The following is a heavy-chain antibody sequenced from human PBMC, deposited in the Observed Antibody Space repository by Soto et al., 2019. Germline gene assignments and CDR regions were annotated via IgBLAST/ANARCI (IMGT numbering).Heavy chain of an antibody. CDR3: ARDRKVGATYYFDY. J-gene: IGHJ4*02. CDR2: IYTSGST. V-gene: IGHV4-4*07. D-gene: IGHD1-26*01. Sequence: SSETLSLTCTVSGGSISSYYWSWIRQPAGKGLEWIGRIYTSGSTNYNPSLKSRVTMSVDTSKNQFSLKLSSVTAADTAVYYCARDRKVGATYYFDYWGQGTLVTVSS. CDR1: GGSISSYY.